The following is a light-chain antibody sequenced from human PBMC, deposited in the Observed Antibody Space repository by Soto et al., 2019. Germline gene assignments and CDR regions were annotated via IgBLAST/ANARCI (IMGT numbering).Light chain of an antibody. Sequence: QSALTQPASVSGSPGQSITISCTGASSDVGDYSYVSWYQHHPGQAPELLIYEVSNRPSGVSLRFSGSKSGNTASLTISGLQAEDEADYYCSSYTSSNTPYFFGTGTKVTVL. CDR3: SSYTSSNTPYF. CDR1: SSDVGDYSY. J-gene: IGLJ1*01. CDR2: EVS. V-gene: IGLV2-14*01.